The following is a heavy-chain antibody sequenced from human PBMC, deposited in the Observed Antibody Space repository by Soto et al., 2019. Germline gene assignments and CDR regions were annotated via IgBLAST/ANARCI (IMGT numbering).Heavy chain of an antibody. CDR3: AGDASRDGSPRGWFDP. CDR1: GFTFRSFT. V-gene: IGHV3-21*01. J-gene: IGHJ5*02. Sequence: GGSLRLSCAASGFTFRSFTMNWVRQAPGKGLEWVSTISSNSAYIYYTDALRGRFTISRDNAKNSLHLQMNSLRAEDTAVYYCAGDASRDGSPRGWFDPWGPGPLVTVSS. CDR2: ISSNSAYI. D-gene: IGHD3-10*01.